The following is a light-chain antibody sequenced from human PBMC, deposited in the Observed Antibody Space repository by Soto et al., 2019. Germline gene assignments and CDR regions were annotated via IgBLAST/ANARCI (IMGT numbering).Light chain of an antibody. V-gene: IGKV1-5*03. Sequence: DVQMTQSPSTLSAAVGDRVTITCRASQSISTWLAWYQQKPGKAPKLLIYKASSLEIGVPSRFSGSAPGTEFTLTISSLQPDDFATYYCQQYDSYSKTFGQGTKVDIK. CDR1: QSISTW. CDR3: QQYDSYSKT. CDR2: KAS. J-gene: IGKJ1*01.